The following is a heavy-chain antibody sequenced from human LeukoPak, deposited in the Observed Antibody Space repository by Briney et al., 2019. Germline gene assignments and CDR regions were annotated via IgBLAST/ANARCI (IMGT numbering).Heavy chain of an antibody. CDR1: GFTFSNYA. V-gene: IGHV3-23*01. J-gene: IGHJ3*01. D-gene: IGHD3-22*01. Sequence: GGSLRLSCAASGFTFSNYAMTWVRQAPGKGLEWVSGISASGGTTYYADSVRGRFTISRHNSKNTLFLQMNSLRAEDTAVYYCAKRPRDSTGYYLGAFDFWGLGTMVTVSS. CDR2: ISASGGTT. CDR3: AKRPRDSTGYYLGAFDF.